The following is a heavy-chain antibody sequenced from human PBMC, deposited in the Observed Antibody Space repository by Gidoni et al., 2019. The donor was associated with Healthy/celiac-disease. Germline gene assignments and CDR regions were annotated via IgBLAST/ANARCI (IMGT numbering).Heavy chain of an antibody. J-gene: IGHJ4*02. CDR1: GYTFTSYH. CDR2: SNPSGGST. CDR3: ARDWVTPGWYFVY. Sequence: QVQLSQSGAEVKKPGASGKVPCKASGYTFTSYHTHWVRQPPGQGLAWRGISNPSGGSTSYAQKSQGTVTMTRDKSTSTVYMELSSLRSEDTAVYYCARDWVTPGWYFVYWGQGTLVTVSS. D-gene: IGHD4-4*01. V-gene: IGHV1-46*01.